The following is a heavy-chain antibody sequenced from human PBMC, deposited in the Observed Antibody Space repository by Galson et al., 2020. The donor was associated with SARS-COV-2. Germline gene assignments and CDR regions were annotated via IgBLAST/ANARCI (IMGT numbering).Heavy chain of an antibody. D-gene: IGHD1-26*01. CDR2: FDPEDGET. CDR1: GYTLTELS. CDR3: ATSSPHIVGATWFDP. V-gene: IGHV1-24*01. Sequence: ASVTVSCKVSGYTLTELSMHWVRQAPGKGLEWMGGFDPEDGETIYAQKFQGRVTMTEDTSTDTAYMELSSLRSEDTAVYYCATSSPHIVGATWFDPWGQGTLVTVSS. J-gene: IGHJ5*02.